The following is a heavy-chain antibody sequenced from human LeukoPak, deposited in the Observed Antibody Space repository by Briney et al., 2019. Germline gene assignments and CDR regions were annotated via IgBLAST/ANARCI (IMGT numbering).Heavy chain of an antibody. CDR3: ARDGRYCSSTSCLYYYYGMDV. CDR1: GFTFSSYG. CDR2: ISYDGSNK. J-gene: IGHJ6*04. D-gene: IGHD2-2*01. Sequence: PGRSLRLSCAASGFTFSSYGMHWVRQAPGKGLEWVAVISYDGSNKYYADSVKGRFTISRDNSKNTLYLQMNSLRAEDTAVYYCARDGRYCSSTSCLYYYYGMDVWGKGTTVTVSS. V-gene: IGHV3-30*03.